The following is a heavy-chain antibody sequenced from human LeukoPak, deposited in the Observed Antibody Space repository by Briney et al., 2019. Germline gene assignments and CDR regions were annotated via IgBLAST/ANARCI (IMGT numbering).Heavy chain of an antibody. J-gene: IGHJ4*02. V-gene: IGHV5-51*01. D-gene: IGHD3-22*01. CDR2: NYPGDSDT. Sequence: GESLKISCKATGYRFSSHCIDWVRQMPGTGLEWMGINYPGDSDTRYSPSFQGQVTISADKSISTAYLQWSSLKASDTAMYSCAIRHYYVGSSASFASWGQGTLVTVSS. CDR1: GYRFSSHC. CDR3: AIRHYYVGSSASFAS.